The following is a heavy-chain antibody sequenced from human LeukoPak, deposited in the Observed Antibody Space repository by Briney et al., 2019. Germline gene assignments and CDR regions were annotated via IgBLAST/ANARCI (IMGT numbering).Heavy chain of an antibody. V-gene: IGHV1-2*02. CDR2: INPNSGGT. D-gene: IGHD3-10*01. J-gene: IGHJ5*02. CDR3: ARAFGVIEGRYNWFDP. Sequence: GASVKVSCKASGYTFTGYYMHWVRQAPGQGLEWMGWINPNSGGTNYAQKFQGRVTMTRDTSISTAYMELSRLRSDNTAVYYCARAFGVIEGRYNWFDPRGQGTLVTVSS. CDR1: GYTFTGYY.